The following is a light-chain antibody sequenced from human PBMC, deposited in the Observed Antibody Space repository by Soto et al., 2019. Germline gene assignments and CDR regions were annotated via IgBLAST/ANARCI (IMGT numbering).Light chain of an antibody. CDR2: GAS. CDR3: HQYTNWPWT. V-gene: IGKV3-15*01. Sequence: EIVMTQSPATLSVSPGERATLSCRASQSVSSNLAWYQQKPGQAPRLLIYGASTRATGIPARFSGSGSGTEFTLTISSLQSEDFAVYYCHQYTNWPWTFGQGTKVEIK. CDR1: QSVSSN. J-gene: IGKJ1*01.